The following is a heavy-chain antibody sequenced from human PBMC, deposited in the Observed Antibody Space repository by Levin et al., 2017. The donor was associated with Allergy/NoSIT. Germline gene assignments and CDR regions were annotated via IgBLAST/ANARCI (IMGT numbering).Heavy chain of an antibody. J-gene: IGHJ3*02. Sequence: GESLKISCAASGFTFSSYGMNWVRQAPGKGLEWVAVIWYDGGNTYYADSVKGRFTVSRDNSKNTLYLQMNSLRAGVKAVYYVSRHVSPWSGHYNDAFDIWGQGTLVTVYS. D-gene: IGHD3-3*01. CDR2: IWYDGGNT. CDR3: SRHVSPWSGHYNDAFDI. CDR1: GFTFSSYG. V-gene: IGHV3-33*01.